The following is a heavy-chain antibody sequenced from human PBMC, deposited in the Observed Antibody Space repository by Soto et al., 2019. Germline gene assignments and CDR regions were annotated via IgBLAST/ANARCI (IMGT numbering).Heavy chain of an antibody. CDR1: GFTFSSYW. Sequence: GSLRLSCAASGFTFSSYWMSWVRQAPGKGLEWVANIKQDGSEKYYVDSVKGRFTISRDNAKNSLYLQMNSLRAEDTAVYYCARHRDVWFGERENWLDPWGQRTLVTVSS. V-gene: IGHV3-7*01. D-gene: IGHD3-10*01. CDR2: IKQDGSEK. J-gene: IGHJ5*02. CDR3: ARHRDVWFGERENWLDP.